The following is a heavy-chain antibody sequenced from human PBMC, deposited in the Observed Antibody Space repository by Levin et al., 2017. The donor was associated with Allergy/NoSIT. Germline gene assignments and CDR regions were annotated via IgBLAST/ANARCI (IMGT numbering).Heavy chain of an antibody. CDR1: GFSLRTTGEG. D-gene: IGHD6-19*01. J-gene: IGHJ4*02. Sequence: SGPTLVKPTQTLTLTCTFSGFSLRTTGEGVAWIHQPPGKALEWLAVIYWDDDKRYSPSLKSRLSVTKDTSKNQVVLTMTNMDPVDTATYYCAHRPNGFISGWDQANFDYWGQGTLVTVSS. CDR3: AHRPNGFISGWDQANFDY. V-gene: IGHV2-5*02. CDR2: IYWDDDK.